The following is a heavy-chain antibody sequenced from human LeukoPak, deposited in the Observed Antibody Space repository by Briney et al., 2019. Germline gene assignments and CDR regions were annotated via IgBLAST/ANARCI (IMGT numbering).Heavy chain of an antibody. Sequence: SENLSLTCTVSGGSVSGGSYYWSWIRQPPGKGLEWIGYIYYSGSTNYNPSLKSRVTISVDTSKNQFSLKLSSVTAADTAVYYCARGWVTDFWSGYSQPYFDYWGQGTLVTVSS. CDR1: GGSVSGGSYY. CDR3: ARGWVTDFWSGYSQPYFDY. D-gene: IGHD3-3*01. CDR2: IYYSGST. V-gene: IGHV4-61*01. J-gene: IGHJ4*02.